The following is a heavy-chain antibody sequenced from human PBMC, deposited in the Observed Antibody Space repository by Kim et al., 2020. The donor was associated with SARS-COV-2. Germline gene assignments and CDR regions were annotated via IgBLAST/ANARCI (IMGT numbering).Heavy chain of an antibody. D-gene: IGHD1-26*01. CDR1: GDSVSTIGAT. J-gene: IGHJ4*02. CDR2: TYYRSKWYK. Sequence: SQTLSLTCAISGDSVSTIGATWNWIRQSPSRGLEWLGRTYYRSKWYKDYAVSVKGRININPDTSKNQFSLQLNSMTPEDTGVYYCARDRSMDGIRLGFDYWGLGTLVTVSS. CDR3: ARDRSMDGIRLGFDY. V-gene: IGHV6-1*01.